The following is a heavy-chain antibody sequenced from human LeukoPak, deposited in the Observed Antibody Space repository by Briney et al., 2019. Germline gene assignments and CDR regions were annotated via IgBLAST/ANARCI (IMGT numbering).Heavy chain of an antibody. D-gene: IGHD2-2*01. V-gene: IGHV3-23*01. CDR1: VFTFSSYA. CDR2: ISGSGGRT. J-gene: IGHJ6*02. Sequence: GGSLRLSCAASVFTFSSYAMSWVRQAPGKGLEWVSAISGSGGRTYYADSVKGRFTISRDNSKNTLYLQMNSLRAEDTAVYYFRKFRRECSSTSCPYYYYGMDVWGQGTTVTVSS. CDR3: RKFRRECSSTSCPYYYYGMDV.